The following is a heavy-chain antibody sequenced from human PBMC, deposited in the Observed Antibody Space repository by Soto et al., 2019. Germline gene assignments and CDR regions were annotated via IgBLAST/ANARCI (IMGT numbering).Heavy chain of an antibody. D-gene: IGHD5-12*01. Sequence: SETLSLTCTVSGGSISSGGYYWSWIRQHPGKGLEWIGYIYYSGGTYYNPSLKSRVTISVDTSKNQFSLKLSSVTAADTAVYYCARDRRLATITPNSYYFDYWGQGTLVTVSS. CDR1: GGSISSGGYY. CDR2: IYYSGGT. CDR3: ARDRRLATITPNSYYFDY. V-gene: IGHV4-31*03. J-gene: IGHJ4*02.